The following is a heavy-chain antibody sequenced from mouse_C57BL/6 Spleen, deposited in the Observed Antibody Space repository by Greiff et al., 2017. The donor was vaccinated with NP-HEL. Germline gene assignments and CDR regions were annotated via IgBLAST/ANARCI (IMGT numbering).Heavy chain of an antibody. D-gene: IGHD1-1*02. Sequence: QVQLQQSGPELVKPGASVKISCKASGYAFSSSWMNWVKQRPGKGLEWIGRIYPGDGDTNYNGKFKGKATLTADKSSSTAYMQLSSLTSEASVVYFCARASGYYVNYYVMEYWGEGTSVT. J-gene: IGHJ4*01. CDR1: GYAFSSSW. CDR3: ARASGYYVNYYVMEY. CDR2: IYPGDGDT. V-gene: IGHV1-82*01.